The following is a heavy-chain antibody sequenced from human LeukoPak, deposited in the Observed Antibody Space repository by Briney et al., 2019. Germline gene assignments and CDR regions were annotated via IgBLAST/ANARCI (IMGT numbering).Heavy chain of an antibody. CDR3: ARDIRAVAGKGGVDY. V-gene: IGHV4-39*02. D-gene: IGHD6-19*01. J-gene: IGHJ4*02. CDR1: GGSISSYY. CDR2: IYYSGST. Sequence: PSETLSLTCTVSGGSISSYYWGWIRQPPGQGLEWIGSIYYSGSTYYNPSLKSRVTISVDTSKNQFSLKLSSVTAADTAVYYCARDIRAVAGKGGVDYWGQGTLVTVSS.